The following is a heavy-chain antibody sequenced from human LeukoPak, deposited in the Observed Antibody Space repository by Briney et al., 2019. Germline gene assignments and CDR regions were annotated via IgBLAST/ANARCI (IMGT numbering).Heavy chain of an antibody. Sequence: ASVKVSCKASGYTFTNYGISWVRQAPGQGLEWMGWINPNSGGTNYAQKFQGRVTMTRDTSISTAYMELSRLRSDDTAVYYCARASRWHYYYMDVWGKGTTVTVSS. V-gene: IGHV1-2*02. CDR2: INPNSGGT. CDR1: GYTFTNYG. CDR3: ARASRWHYYYMDV. J-gene: IGHJ6*03. D-gene: IGHD3-16*02.